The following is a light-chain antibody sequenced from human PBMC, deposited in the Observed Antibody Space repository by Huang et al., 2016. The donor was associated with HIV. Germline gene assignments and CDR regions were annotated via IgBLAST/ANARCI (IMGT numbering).Light chain of an antibody. CDR3: QQSYSTPRVT. CDR1: HNINNY. J-gene: IGKJ3*01. V-gene: IGKV1-39*01. CDR2: ATS. Sequence: IRMTQSPSSLSASVGDRVTITCRASHNINNYLNWYQQKPGKAPKLLIYATSNLQIGVPSRFSGSGSGTDFTLTISSLQPEDFATYSCQQSYSTPRVTFGPGTKVDIK.